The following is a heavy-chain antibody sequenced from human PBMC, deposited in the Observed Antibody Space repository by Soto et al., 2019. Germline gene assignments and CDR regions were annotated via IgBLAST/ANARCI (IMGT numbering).Heavy chain of an antibody. Sequence: GGSLRLSCAASGFTFSSYWMSWVRQAPGKGLEWVANIKQDGSEKYYVDSVKGRFTISRDNAKNSLYLQMNSLRAEDTAVYYCARGGDLVAGDYGDYYYYGMDVWGQGTTVTVSS. J-gene: IGHJ6*02. CDR2: IKQDGSEK. CDR1: GFTFSSYW. V-gene: IGHV3-7*05. D-gene: IGHD4-17*01. CDR3: ARGGDLVAGDYGDYYYYGMDV.